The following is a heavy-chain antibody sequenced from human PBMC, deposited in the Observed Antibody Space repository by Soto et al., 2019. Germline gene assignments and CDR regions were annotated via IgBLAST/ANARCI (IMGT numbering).Heavy chain of an antibody. V-gene: IGHV5-51*01. CDR2: IFPGDSDT. CDR3: ATLGEVPGVARFQNGLDV. Sequence: GESLKISCKGSGYTFTAYWIGWVRQMPGKGLDWMGIIFPGDSDTRYNPSFQGQVTISVDKSISTAYLQWSSLKASDTAIYYCATLGEVPGVARFQNGLDVWGQGTTVTVSS. J-gene: IGHJ6*02. D-gene: IGHD3-16*01. CDR1: GYTFTAYW.